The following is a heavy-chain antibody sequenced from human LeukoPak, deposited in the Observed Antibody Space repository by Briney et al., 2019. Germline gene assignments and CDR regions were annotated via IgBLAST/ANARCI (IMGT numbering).Heavy chain of an antibody. CDR1: GFTFSSYW. CDR2: INSDGSST. D-gene: IGHD2-21*01. V-gene: IGHV3-74*01. Sequence: GGSLRLSCAASGFTFSSYWMRWVRQAPGNGLVWVSRINSDGSSTTYADSGKGRFTISRDNAKNTLYLQMNRLRAEDTAVYYCVRAYHPGGWFDPWGQGTLVTVSS. CDR3: VRAYHPGGWFDP. J-gene: IGHJ5*02.